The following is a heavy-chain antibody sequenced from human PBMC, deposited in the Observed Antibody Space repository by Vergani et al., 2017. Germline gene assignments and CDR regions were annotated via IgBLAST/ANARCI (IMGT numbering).Heavy chain of an antibody. CDR1: GGSISSYY. CDR2: IYYSGST. Sequence: QVQLQESGPGLVKPSETLSLTCTVSGGSISSYYWSWIRQPPGKGLEWIGYIYYSGSTNYNPSLKSRVTISVDTSKNQFSLKLSSVTAADTAVYYCAGGWRDYDILTGYVTAYFDYWGQGTLVTVSS. CDR3: AGGWRDYDILTGYVTAYFDY. D-gene: IGHD3-9*01. J-gene: IGHJ4*02. V-gene: IGHV4-59*01.